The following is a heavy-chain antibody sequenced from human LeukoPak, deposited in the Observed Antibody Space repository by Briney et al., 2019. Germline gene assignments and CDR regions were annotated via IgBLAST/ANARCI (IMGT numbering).Heavy chain of an antibody. J-gene: IGHJ4*02. D-gene: IGHD1-7*01. Sequence: PSETLSLTCTVSGGSISSYYWSWIRQPPGKGLEWIGYIYYSGSTNYNPSLKSRVTISVDTSKNQFSLKLSSVTAADTAVYYCARVGDNWNYVWYSDYWGQGTLVTVSS. CDR3: ARVGDNWNYVWYSDY. CDR1: GGSISSYY. V-gene: IGHV4-59*01. CDR2: IYYSGST.